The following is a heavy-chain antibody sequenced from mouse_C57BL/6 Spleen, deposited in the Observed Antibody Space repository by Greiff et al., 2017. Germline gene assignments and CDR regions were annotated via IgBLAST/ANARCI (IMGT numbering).Heavy chain of an antibody. Sequence: EVQLQQSGGDLVKPGGSLKLSCAASGFTFSSYGMSWVRQTPDKRLEWVATISSGGSYTYYPDSVKGRFTISRDNAKNTLYLHMSSLKSEDTAMYYCARHRDYDAMDYWGQGTSVTVSS. CDR3: ARHRDYDAMDY. CDR1: GFTFSSYG. CDR2: ISSGGSYT. J-gene: IGHJ4*01. V-gene: IGHV5-6*01.